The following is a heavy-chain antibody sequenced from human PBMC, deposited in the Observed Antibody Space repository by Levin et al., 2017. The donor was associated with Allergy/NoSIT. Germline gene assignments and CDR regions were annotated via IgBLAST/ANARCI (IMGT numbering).Heavy chain of an antibody. J-gene: IGHJ5*02. CDR1: GFSLNTKGMC. Sequence: QTLSLTCTFSGFSLNTKGMCVTWIRQSPGKALDWLAFIDWDDDKYYSASLKNRLTISTATSKNHVVLTMTNMAPVDTATYYCARMSYYDPRGSYIGPGWFDPWGQGTLVTVSS. CDR3: ARMSYYDPRGSYIGPGWFDP. V-gene: IGHV2-70*01. D-gene: IGHD3-22*01. CDR2: IDWDDDK.